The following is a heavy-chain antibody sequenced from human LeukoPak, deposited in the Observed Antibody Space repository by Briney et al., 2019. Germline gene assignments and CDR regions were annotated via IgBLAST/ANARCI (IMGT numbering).Heavy chain of an antibody. CDR1: GFSFGSNA. D-gene: IGHD6-19*01. V-gene: IGHV3-23*01. CDR3: AKDIPRRGWGLDH. Sequence: GGSLRLSCAASGFSFGSNAMTWVRQAPGKGLEWVSGISSSGGNTYDADSVTGRFTISRDNSKNTLCLQMNSLRAEDTAVYYCAKDIPRRGWGLDHWGQGTLATVSS. CDR2: ISSSGGNT. J-gene: IGHJ4*02.